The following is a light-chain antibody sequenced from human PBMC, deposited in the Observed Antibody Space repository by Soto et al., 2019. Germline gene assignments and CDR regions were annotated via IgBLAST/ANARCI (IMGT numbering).Light chain of an antibody. J-gene: IGKJ5*01. CDR1: QSVSSNY. V-gene: IGKV3-20*01. CDR3: QQYGSSPLIT. Sequence: VLTQSPGTLSLSPGERATLSCRASQSVSSNYLAWYQQKPGQAPRLLIYGASSRATGIPDRFSGSGSGTDFTLTISRLEPEDFAVYYCQQYGSSPLITFGQGTHWRL. CDR2: GAS.